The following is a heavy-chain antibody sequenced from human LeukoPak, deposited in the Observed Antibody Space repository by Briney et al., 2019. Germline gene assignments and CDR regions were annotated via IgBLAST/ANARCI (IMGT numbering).Heavy chain of an antibody. CDR2: FNPENGKT. J-gene: IGHJ6*03. CDR3: ARILSSTSCYVGGSCYYYYMDV. D-gene: IGHD2-2*01. Sequence: ASVKVSCEVSGYTLRQISMHWVRQAPGKGLEWMGGFNPENGKTFYVQKFKGRVSMTEDTSTDTAYMELSSLRSEDTAVYYCARILSSTSCYVGGSCYYYYMDVWGKGTTVTVSS. V-gene: IGHV1-24*01. CDR1: GYTLRQIS.